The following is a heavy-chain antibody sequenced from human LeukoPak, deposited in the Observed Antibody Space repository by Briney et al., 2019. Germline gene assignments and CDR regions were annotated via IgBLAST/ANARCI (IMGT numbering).Heavy chain of an antibody. CDR2: IHPGTGAT. D-gene: IGHD3-10*01. Sequence: GASVKVSCKASGHTFTVYYIHWVRQAPGQGLEWMGWIHPGTGATNYAQRFQGRVTVTRDTSITTAYMELSSLKSDDTAVYYCASYASGYNWLKAWGQGTLVTVSS. CDR3: ASYASGYNWLKA. J-gene: IGHJ5*02. CDR1: GHTFTVYY. V-gene: IGHV1-2*02.